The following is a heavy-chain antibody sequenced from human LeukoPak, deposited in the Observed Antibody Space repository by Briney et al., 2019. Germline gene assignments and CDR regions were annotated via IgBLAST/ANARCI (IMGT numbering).Heavy chain of an antibody. CDR2: INTDGSTT. Sequence: GGSLRLSCAASGFTFSNSWMHLGRQAPGKRLVWVSRINTDGSTTNYADSVKGRFTISRDNARNTVYLQMNSLRAEDSAVYYCANSYSPPHFWGQGTLVTVSS. CDR1: GFTFSNSW. D-gene: IGHD3-10*01. V-gene: IGHV3-74*01. J-gene: IGHJ4*02. CDR3: ANSYSPPHF.